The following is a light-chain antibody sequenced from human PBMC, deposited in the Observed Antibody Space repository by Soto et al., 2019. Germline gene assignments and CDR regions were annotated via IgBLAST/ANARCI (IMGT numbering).Light chain of an antibody. V-gene: IGKV3-15*01. Sequence: ELVMTQSPVTLSAPPGESDTLSCRASQSVSSTLAWFQQKPGQAPRLLXYGXSTRATGIPARFSGSGSGRGFTLTISSLQSEDFAVYFSQQYNTWPRTFGQGTKVDIK. CDR3: QQYNTWPRT. CDR2: GXS. J-gene: IGKJ1*01. CDR1: QSVSST.